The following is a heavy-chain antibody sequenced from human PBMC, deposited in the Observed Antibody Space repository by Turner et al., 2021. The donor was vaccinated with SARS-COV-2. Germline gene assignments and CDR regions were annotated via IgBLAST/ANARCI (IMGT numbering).Heavy chain of an antibody. D-gene: IGHD2-2*01. CDR3: ARLHGHCTSTSCYWDYYFGMDV. CDR2: MNPNSGNT. V-gene: IGHV1-8*01. Sequence: QVQLVQSGAEVKKPGASVKVSCKASGYTVTNYDINWVRQATGQGLEWMRWMNPNSGNTGYAQKFPGRVTMTRDTSISTAYMELSSLRSEDTAVYYCARLHGHCTSTSCYWDYYFGMDVWGQGTTVTVSS. CDR1: GYTVTNYD. J-gene: IGHJ6*02.